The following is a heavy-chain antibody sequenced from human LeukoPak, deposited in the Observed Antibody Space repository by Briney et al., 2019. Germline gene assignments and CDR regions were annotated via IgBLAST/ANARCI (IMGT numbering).Heavy chain of an antibody. CDR2: IHYGGTT. Sequence: SETLSLTCTVSGGSIGSGYYWAWIRQPPGKGLEWIGSIHYGGTTHYNPSLQSRVTISADTSKNQFALDLRSVTAADTAVYYCTRDIGDFVSDFWGQGTLVTVSS. D-gene: IGHD2-21*02. J-gene: IGHJ4*02. V-gene: IGHV4-39*02. CDR1: GGSIGSGYY. CDR3: TRDIGDFVSDF.